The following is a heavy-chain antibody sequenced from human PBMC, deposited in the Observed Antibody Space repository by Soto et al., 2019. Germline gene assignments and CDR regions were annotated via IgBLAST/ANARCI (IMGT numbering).Heavy chain of an antibody. J-gene: IGHJ6*02. V-gene: IGHV4-34*01. CDR3: AREESGITGTTKIIYYYGMDV. CDR1: GGSFSGYY. D-gene: IGHD1-7*01. Sequence: SETLSLTCAVYGGSFSGYYWSWIRQPPGKGLEWIGEINHSGSTNYNPSLKSRVTISVDTSKNQFSLKLSSVTAADTAVYYCAREESGITGTTKIIYYYGMDVWGQGTTVTVSS. CDR2: INHSGST.